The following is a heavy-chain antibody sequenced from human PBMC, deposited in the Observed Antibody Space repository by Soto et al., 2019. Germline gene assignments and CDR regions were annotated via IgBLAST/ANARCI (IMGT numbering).Heavy chain of an antibody. Sequence: GGSLRLSCAASGFTFSSYTMNWVRQAPGKGLECIPYISSSSRPIYYAASVKGRFTISRDNAQNSLYLQMTSLRAEDTAVYYCARVPSRALDHWGQGTLVTVSS. V-gene: IGHV3-48*04. CDR3: ARVPSRALDH. D-gene: IGHD2-2*01. CDR2: ISSSSRPI. CDR1: GFTFSSYT. J-gene: IGHJ4*02.